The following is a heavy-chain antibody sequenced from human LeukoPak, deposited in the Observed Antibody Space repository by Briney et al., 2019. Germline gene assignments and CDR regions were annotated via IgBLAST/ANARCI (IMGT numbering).Heavy chain of an antibody. CDR1: GFTFSSYA. V-gene: IGHV3-30*01. CDR3: PRVPAAMGKGY. CDR2: ISYDGSNK. Sequence: PGRSLRLSCAASGFTFSSYAMHWVRQAPGKGLEWVAVISYDGSNKYYADSVKGRFTISRDNSKNTLYLQMNSLRAEDTAVYYCPRVPAAMGKGYWGQGTLVTVSS. J-gene: IGHJ4*02. D-gene: IGHD2-2*01.